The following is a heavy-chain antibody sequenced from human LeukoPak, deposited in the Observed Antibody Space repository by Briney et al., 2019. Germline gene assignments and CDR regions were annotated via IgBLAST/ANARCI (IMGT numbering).Heavy chain of an antibody. V-gene: IGHV3-23*01. CDR3: ATAVASSSGWYADY. D-gene: IGHD6-19*01. Sequence: HPGGSLRLSCAASGFTFSSYAMSWVRQAPGKGLEWVSAISGSSGSTYYADSVKGRFTISRDNSKNTLYLQMNSLRAEDTAVYYCATAVASSSGWYADYWGQGTLVTVSS. CDR2: ISGSSGST. J-gene: IGHJ4*02. CDR1: GFTFSSYA.